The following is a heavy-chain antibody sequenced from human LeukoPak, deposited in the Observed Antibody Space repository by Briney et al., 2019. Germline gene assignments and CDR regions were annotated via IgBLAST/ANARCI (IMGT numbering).Heavy chain of an antibody. CDR1: GGTFSSYA. CDR3: ARLYDYVWGYYPKYYFDY. CDR2: IIPIFGTA. D-gene: IGHD3-16*01. V-gene: IGHV1-69*13. J-gene: IGHJ4*02. Sequence: GASVKVSCKASGGTFSSYAISWVRQAPGQGLEWMGGIIPIFGTANYAQKFQGRVTITADESTSAAYMELSSLRSEDTAVYYCARLYDYVWGYYPKYYFDYWGQGTLVTASS.